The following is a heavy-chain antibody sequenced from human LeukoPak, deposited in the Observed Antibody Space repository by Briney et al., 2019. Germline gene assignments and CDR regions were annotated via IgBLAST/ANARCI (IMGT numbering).Heavy chain of an antibody. CDR2: INWNGGST. CDR1: GFTFDDYA. Sequence: GGSLRLSCAASGFTFDDYAMSWVRQASGEGLEWVSDINWNGGSTSYADSVKGRFTISRDNAKKSLYLQMNSLRAEDTAVYYCARWDRGVHDYWGQGTLVTVSS. J-gene: IGHJ4*02. V-gene: IGHV3-20*04. CDR3: ARWDRGVHDY. D-gene: IGHD3-10*01.